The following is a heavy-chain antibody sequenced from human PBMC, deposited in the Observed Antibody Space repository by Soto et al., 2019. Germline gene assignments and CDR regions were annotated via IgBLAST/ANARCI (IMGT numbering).Heavy chain of an antibody. CDR1: GDSVSSNSAA. CDR3: ARDNEYYDSSGPAWGMDV. CDR2: TYYRSKWYN. V-gene: IGHV6-1*01. Sequence: KQSPTLSLPCAISGDSVSSNSAAWNWIRQSPSRGLEWLGRTYYRSKWYNDYAVSVKSRITINPDTSKNQFSLQLNSVTPEDTAVYYCARDNEYYDSSGPAWGMDVWGQGTTVTVSS. J-gene: IGHJ6*02. D-gene: IGHD3-22*01.